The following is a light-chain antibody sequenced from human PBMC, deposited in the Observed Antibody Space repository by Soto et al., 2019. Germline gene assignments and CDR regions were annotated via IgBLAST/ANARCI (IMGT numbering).Light chain of an antibody. CDR3: QQYYSMLYT. CDR2: DAS. J-gene: IGKJ2*01. CDR1: QSVSNF. V-gene: IGKV3-11*01. Sequence: EIVLTQSPATLSLSPGERATLSCRASQSVSNFLAWYQQKPGQAPRLLIYDASTRATGIPARFSGSGSGTDFALTISSLEPEDFAVYYCQQYYSMLYTFGQGTKLEIK.